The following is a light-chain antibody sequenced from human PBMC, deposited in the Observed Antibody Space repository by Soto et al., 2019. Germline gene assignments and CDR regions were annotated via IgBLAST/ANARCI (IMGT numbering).Light chain of an antibody. J-gene: IGLJ3*02. CDR2: NNN. CDR1: SSNIGTNN. V-gene: IGLV1-44*01. CDR3: AVWDDGLNGWV. Sequence: QSVLTQPPSASGTPGQRVTISSSGSSSNIGTNNVNWYQQLPGTAPKLLIYNNNQRPSGVPDRFSGSKSATSASLAISGLQSEDEADYYCAVWDDGLNGWVFGGGTKLTVL.